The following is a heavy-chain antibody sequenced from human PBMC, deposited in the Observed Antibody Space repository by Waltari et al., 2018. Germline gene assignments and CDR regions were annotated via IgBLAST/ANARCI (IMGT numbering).Heavy chain of an antibody. Sequence: QLQLQESGPGLVKPSETLSLTSTVSGGSISSSSCYWGWICPPPGKGLEWIGSLYYSGSTYYNPSLKSRVTISVDTSKNQFSLKLSSVTAADTAVYYRARNWGELLGMGAFDIWGQGTMVTVSS. D-gene: IGHD1-26*01. CDR2: LYYSGST. V-gene: IGHV4-39*01. CDR1: GGSISSSSCY. J-gene: IGHJ3*02. CDR3: ARNWGELLGMGAFDI.